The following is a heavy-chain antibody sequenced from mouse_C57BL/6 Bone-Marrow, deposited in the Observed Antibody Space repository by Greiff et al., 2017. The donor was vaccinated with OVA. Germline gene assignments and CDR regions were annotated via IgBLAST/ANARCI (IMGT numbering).Heavy chain of an antibody. CDR2: ISSGGSYT. V-gene: IGHV5-6*01. J-gene: IGHJ3*01. Sequence: EVMLVESGGDLVKPGGSLKLSCAASGFTFSSYGMSWVRQTPDKRLEWVATISSGGSYTYYPDSVKGRFTVSRDNAKNTLYLQMSSLKSEDTAMYYCASHYYGSSFFAYWGQGTLVTVSA. CDR1: GFTFSSYG. D-gene: IGHD1-1*01. CDR3: ASHYYGSSFFAY.